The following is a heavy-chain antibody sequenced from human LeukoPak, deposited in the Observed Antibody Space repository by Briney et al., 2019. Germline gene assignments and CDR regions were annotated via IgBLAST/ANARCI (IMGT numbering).Heavy chain of an antibody. CDR2: IFYSGST. CDR3: ATQARIVGATGYFDY. J-gene: IGHJ4*02. V-gene: IGHV4-59*08. D-gene: IGHD1-26*01. CDR1: GGSISSYY. Sequence: PSETLSLTCSVSGGSISSYYWSRIRQPPGKGLEWIGYIFYSGSTNYNPSLKSRVTISLDTSKNQFSLKLSSVTAADTAVYHCATQARIVGATGYFDYWGQGTLVTVSS.